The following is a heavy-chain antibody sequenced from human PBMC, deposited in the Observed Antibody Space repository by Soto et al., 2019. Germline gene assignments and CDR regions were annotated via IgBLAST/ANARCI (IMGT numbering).Heavy chain of an antibody. V-gene: IGHV1-2*04. Sequence: ASVKVSGKASGYIFTGYYMHGVRQAPGQGLEWMGWINPNSGDTNYTQKFQGWVTMTRDTSISTAYMELSRLRSDDTAVYYCATSRISIAVAGETEYYFDYWGQGTLVTVSS. J-gene: IGHJ4*02. CDR3: ATSRISIAVAGETEYYFDY. D-gene: IGHD6-19*01. CDR1: GYIFTGYY. CDR2: INPNSGDT.